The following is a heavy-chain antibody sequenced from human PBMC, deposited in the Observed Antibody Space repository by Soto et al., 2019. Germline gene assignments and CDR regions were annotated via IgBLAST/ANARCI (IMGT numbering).Heavy chain of an antibody. D-gene: IGHD3-16*01. Sequence: GGSLRLSCAASGFTFSSYDMHWVRQATGKGLEWVSAIGTAGDTYCPGSVKGRFTISRENAKNSLYLQMNSLRAGDTAVYYCARGGDWLHWGQGTLVTVSS. CDR1: GFTFSSYD. J-gene: IGHJ4*02. CDR3: ARGGDWLH. V-gene: IGHV3-13*01. CDR2: IGTAGDT.